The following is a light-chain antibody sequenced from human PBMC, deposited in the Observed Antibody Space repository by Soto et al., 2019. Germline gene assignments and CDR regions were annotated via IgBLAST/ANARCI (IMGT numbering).Light chain of an antibody. Sequence: EIVLTQSPATLSLSPGERATLSCRASQSVSSYLAWYQQKPGQAPRLLIYDASNRTTGIPARFSSDGSGTDFTLSISSLEPEEFAVYYCQQRFNWPRFTFGQGTKLEIK. J-gene: IGKJ2*01. V-gene: IGKV3-11*01. CDR2: DAS. CDR3: QQRFNWPRFT. CDR1: QSVSSY.